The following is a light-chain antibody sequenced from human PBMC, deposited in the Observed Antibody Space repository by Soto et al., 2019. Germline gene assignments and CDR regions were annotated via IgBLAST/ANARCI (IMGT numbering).Light chain of an antibody. V-gene: IGKV2-28*01. CDR3: MQALQFPLP. CDR1: QSLLHSNGYNY. J-gene: IGKJ2*01. CDR2: LCS. Sequence: DIVMTQSPLSLPVTPGEPASISCRSSQSLLHSNGYNYLDWYLQKPGQSPQLLIYLCSNRASRDADGFSGRGSGADFTLRISRVEAEDVGVYYCMQALQFPLPFGEGTKQEIK.